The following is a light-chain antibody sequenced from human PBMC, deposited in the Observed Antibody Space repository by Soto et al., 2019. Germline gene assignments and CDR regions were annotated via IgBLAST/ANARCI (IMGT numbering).Light chain of an antibody. CDR3: SSATNTDTLVV. J-gene: IGLJ2*01. CDR1: SSDIASYKF. CDR2: EVN. V-gene: IGLV2-14*01. Sequence: QSALTQPASVSGSPGQSITISCTGTSSDIASYKFVSWFQHHPGKAPKLLIYEVNNRPSGISNRFSGSKSGNTASLTISGLQPEDEANYFCSSATNTDTLVVFGGGTKLNVL.